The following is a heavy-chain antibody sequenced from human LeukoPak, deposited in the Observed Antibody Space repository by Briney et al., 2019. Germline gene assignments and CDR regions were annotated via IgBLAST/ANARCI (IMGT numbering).Heavy chain of an antibody. CDR3: AKDSIVVVPAPSVFDY. CDR2: ISGSGGST. V-gene: IGHV3-23*01. J-gene: IGHJ4*02. Sequence: PGGSLRLSCAASGFTFSSYAMSWVRQAPGKGLEWVSAISGSGGSTYYADSVKGRFTISRDNSKNTLYLQMNSLRAEDTAVYYCAKDSIVVVPAPSVFDYWGQGTLVTASS. CDR1: GFTFSSYA. D-gene: IGHD2-2*01.